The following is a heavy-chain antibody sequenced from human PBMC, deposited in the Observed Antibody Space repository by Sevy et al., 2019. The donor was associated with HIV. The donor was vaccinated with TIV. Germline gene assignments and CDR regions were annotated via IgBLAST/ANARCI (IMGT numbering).Heavy chain of an antibody. Sequence: GGSLRLSCAASGFTFSSYSMNWVRQAPGKGLEWVSYISSSSGSIYYADSVKGRFTISRDNTKNSLYLQMNSLRAEDTAVYYCARVREAYYYDSSGYCSDYWGQGTLVTVSS. CDR1: GFTFSSYS. CDR3: ARVREAYYYDSSGYCSDY. CDR2: ISSSSGSI. D-gene: IGHD3-22*01. V-gene: IGHV3-48*01. J-gene: IGHJ4*02.